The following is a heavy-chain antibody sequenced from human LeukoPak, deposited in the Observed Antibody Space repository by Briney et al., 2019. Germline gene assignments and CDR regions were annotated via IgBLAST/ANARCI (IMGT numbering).Heavy chain of an antibody. V-gene: IGHV4-59*12. J-gene: IGHJ4*02. D-gene: IGHD3-10*01. CDR3: ARLSGFGSRKYIDY. CDR2: IYYSGST. CDR1: GGSISSYY. Sequence: KPSETLSLTCTVSGGSISSYYWSWIRQPPGKGLEWIGYIYYSGSTNYNPSLKSRVTISVDTSKNQFSLKLSSVTAADTAVYYCARLSGFGSRKYIDYWGQGTLVTVSS.